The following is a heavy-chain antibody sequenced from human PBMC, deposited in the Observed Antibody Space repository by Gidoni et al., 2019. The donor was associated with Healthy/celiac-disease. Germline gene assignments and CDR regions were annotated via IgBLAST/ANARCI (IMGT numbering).Heavy chain of an antibody. CDR1: GGTFSSYA. Sequence: QVQLVQSGAEVKKPGSSVTVSCKASGGTFSSYAISWVRQAPGQGLEWMGGIIPIFGTANYAQKFQGRVTITADKSTSTAYMELSSLRSEDTAVYYCATSPGAGTTLSDDAFDIWGQGTMVTVSS. D-gene: IGHD1-7*01. J-gene: IGHJ3*02. V-gene: IGHV1-69*06. CDR2: IIPIFGTA. CDR3: ATSPGAGTTLSDDAFDI.